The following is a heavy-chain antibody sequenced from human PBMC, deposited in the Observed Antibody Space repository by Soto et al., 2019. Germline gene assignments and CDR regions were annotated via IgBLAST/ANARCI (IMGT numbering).Heavy chain of an antibody. V-gene: IGHV3-33*01. CDR2: IWYDGSNK. Sequence: GGSLRLSCAASGFTFSSYGMHWVRQAPGKGLEWVAVIWYDGSNKYYADSVKGRFTISRDNSKKTLYLQMNSLRAEDTAVYYCARGGNSPPFDYWGQGTLVTVSS. CDR3: ARGGNSPPFDY. D-gene: IGHD2-21*02. CDR1: GFTFSSYG. J-gene: IGHJ4*02.